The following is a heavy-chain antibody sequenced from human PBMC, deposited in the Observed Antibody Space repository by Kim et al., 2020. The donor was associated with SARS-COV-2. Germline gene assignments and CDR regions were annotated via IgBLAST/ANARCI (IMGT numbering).Heavy chain of an antibody. CDR1: GFTFSSYW. V-gene: IGHV3-74*01. CDR3: ARGGRVPQRHPFDY. CDR2: INSDGSST. J-gene: IGHJ4*02. Sequence: GGSLRLSCAASGFTFSSYWMHWVRQAPGKGLVWVSRINSDGSSTSYADSVKGRFTISRDNAKNTLYLQMNSLRAEDTAVYYCARGGRVPQRHPFDYWGQGTLVTVSS. D-gene: IGHD1-1*01.